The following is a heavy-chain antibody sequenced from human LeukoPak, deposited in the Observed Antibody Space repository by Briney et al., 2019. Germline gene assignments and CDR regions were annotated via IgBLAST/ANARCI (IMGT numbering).Heavy chain of an antibody. J-gene: IGHJ4*02. D-gene: IGHD1-26*01. Sequence: ASVKVSCKASGYTFTSYGISWVRQAPGQGLEWMGWISAYNGNTNYAQKLQGRVTMTEDTSTDTAYMELSSLRSEDTAVYYCATDFQVGATLWGQGTLVTVSS. V-gene: IGHV1-18*01. CDR3: ATDFQVGATL. CDR1: GYTFTSYG. CDR2: ISAYNGNT.